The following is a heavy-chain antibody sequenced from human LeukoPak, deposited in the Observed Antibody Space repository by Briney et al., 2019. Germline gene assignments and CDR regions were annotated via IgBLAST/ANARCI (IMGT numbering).Heavy chain of an antibody. D-gene: IGHD3-3*01. CDR3: ARSYDFWSGYSGDVDY. Sequence: PGGSLRLSCAASGFTFDDYAMHWVRQAPGKGLEWVSGISWNSGSIGYADSVKGRFTISRDNAKNSLYLQMNSLRAEDTALYYCARSYDFWSGYSGDVDYRGQGTLVTVSS. CDR1: GFTFDDYA. V-gene: IGHV3-9*01. CDR2: ISWNSGSI. J-gene: IGHJ4*02.